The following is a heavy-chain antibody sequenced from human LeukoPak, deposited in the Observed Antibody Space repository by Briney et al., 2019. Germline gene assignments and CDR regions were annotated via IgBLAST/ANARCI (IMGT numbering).Heavy chain of an antibody. CDR1: GFTFSSYG. J-gene: IGHJ4*02. Sequence: GRSLRLSCAASGFTFSSYGMHWVRQAPGKGLEWVAVISYDGSNKYYADSVKGRFTISRDNSKNTLYLQMNSLRAEDTAVYYCAKDHSPWFTVTTDYWGQGTLVTVSS. V-gene: IGHV3-30*18. D-gene: IGHD4-11*01. CDR2: ISYDGSNK. CDR3: AKDHSPWFTVTTDY.